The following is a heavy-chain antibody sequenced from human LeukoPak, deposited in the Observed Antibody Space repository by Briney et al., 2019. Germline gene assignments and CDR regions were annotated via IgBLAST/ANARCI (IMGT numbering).Heavy chain of an antibody. CDR2: INPNSGGT. V-gene: IGHV1-2*02. J-gene: IGHJ4*02. CDR1: GYTFTGYY. D-gene: IGHD3-10*01. CDR3: AREGKVRGAKFDY. Sequence: ASVKVSCKASGYTFTGYYMHWVRQAPGQGLEWMGWINPNSGGTNYAQKFQGRVTMTTDTSTSTAYMELRSLRSDDTAVYYCAREGKVRGAKFDYWGQGTLVTVSS.